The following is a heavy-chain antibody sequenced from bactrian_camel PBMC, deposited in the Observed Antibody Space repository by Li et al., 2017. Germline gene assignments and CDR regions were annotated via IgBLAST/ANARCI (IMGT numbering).Heavy chain of an antibody. V-gene: IGHV3S53*01. D-gene: IGHD3*01. Sequence: HVQLVESGGGSVQSGGSLRLSCAASVDTFGMACMAWFRQAPGKEREWVASISRPGSKYYAEFVRGRFTISQDNAKNTVYLEMNNLKPEDTAMYYCATGEMGFCSGAWAVNDWGQGTQVTVS. CDR1: VDTFGMAC. CDR3: ATGEMGFCSGAWAVND. CDR2: ISRPGSK. J-gene: IGHJ4*01.